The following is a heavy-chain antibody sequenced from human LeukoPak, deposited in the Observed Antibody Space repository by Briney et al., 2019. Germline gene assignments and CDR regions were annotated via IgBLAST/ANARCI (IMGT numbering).Heavy chain of an antibody. Sequence: GSLRLSCAASGFTVSSNYMSWVRQAPGKGLEWVSVIYSGGSTYYADSVKGRFTISRDNSKNTLYLQMNSLRAEDTAVYYCARDPNSSSYKPYYYGMDVWGQGTTVTVSS. CDR2: IYSGGST. V-gene: IGHV3-66*01. CDR1: GFTVSSNY. CDR3: ARDPNSSSYKPYYYGMDV. J-gene: IGHJ6*02. D-gene: IGHD6-13*01.